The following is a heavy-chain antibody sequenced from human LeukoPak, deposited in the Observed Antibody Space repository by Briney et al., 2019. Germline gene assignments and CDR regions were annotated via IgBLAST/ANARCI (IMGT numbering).Heavy chain of an antibody. CDR2: ISSRNSFI. V-gene: IGHV3-21*01. Sequence: GGSLRLSCAATGFAFSNYSMNWVRQAPGKGLEWVSSISSRNSFIYYADSVKGRFTVSRDNAKNSLYLQMNNLRDDDTAVYFCARVTRLLYPTFDYWGQGTLVTVSS. CDR1: GFAFSNYS. J-gene: IGHJ4*02. D-gene: IGHD3-3*01. CDR3: ARVTRLLYPTFDY.